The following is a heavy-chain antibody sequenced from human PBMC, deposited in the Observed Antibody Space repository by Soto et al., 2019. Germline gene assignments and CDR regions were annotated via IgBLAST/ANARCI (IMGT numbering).Heavy chain of an antibody. V-gene: IGHV3-21*01. D-gene: IGHD6-6*01. CDR1: GFTFSSYS. Sequence: GGSLRLSCAASGFTFSSYSMNWVRQAPGKGLEWVSSISSSSSYIYYADSVKGRFTISRDNAKNSLYLQMNSLRAEDTAVYYCAREPRGMGQLATFDYWGQGTLVTVSS. J-gene: IGHJ4*02. CDR2: ISSSSSYI. CDR3: AREPRGMGQLATFDY.